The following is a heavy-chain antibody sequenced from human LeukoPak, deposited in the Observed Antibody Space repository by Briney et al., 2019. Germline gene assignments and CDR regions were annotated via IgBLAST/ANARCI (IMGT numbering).Heavy chain of an antibody. J-gene: IGHJ6*02. Sequence: PSETLSLTCTVPGGSISSYYWSWIRQPPGKGLEWIGYIYYSGSTNYNPSLKSRVTISVDTSKNQFSLKLSSVTAADTAVYYCARAGQRLLWFGELSPEYYYYGMDVWGQGTTVTVSS. CDR1: GGSISSYY. CDR3: ARAGQRLLWFGELSPEYYYYGMDV. V-gene: IGHV4-59*01. CDR2: IYYSGST. D-gene: IGHD3-10*01.